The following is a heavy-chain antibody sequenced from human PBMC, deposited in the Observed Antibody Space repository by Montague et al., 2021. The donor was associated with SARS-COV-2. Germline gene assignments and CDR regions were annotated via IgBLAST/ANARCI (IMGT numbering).Heavy chain of an antibody. CDR3: ARLRRYFDSSGSPSAFDF. J-gene: IGHJ3*01. CDR2: IYYTGNT. Sequence: SETLSLTCAVYGGSFSGYYWSWIRQPPGKGLEWIGGIYYTGNTYYNPSLKSRVTISVVTSKNHFTLKLSSVTAAETAVYYCARLRRYFDSSGSPSAFDFWGQGTTVTVSS. CDR1: GGSFSGYY. V-gene: IGHV4-34*01. D-gene: IGHD3-22*01.